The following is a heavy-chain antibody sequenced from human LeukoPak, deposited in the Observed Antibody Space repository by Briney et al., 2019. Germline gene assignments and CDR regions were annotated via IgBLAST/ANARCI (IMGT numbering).Heavy chain of an antibody. Sequence: PGRSLRLSCAASGFTFSSYAMHWVRQAPGKGLEWVAVISYDGSNKYYADSVKGRFTISRDNSKNTLYLQMNSLRAEDTAVYYCARDSALYSSSWNFDYWGQGTLVTVSS. V-gene: IGHV3-30-3*01. D-gene: IGHD6-13*01. CDR3: ARDSALYSSSWNFDY. J-gene: IGHJ4*02. CDR2: ISYDGSNK. CDR1: GFTFSSYA.